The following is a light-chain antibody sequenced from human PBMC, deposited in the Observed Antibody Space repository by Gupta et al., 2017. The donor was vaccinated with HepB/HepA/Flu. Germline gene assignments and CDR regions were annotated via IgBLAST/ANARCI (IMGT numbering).Light chain of an antibody. V-gene: IGKV3-20*01. Sequence: EIVLTQSPGTLSLSPGERATLSCRASQSVSSSYLAWYQQKPGQAPRPLIYGASSRATGIPDRLSGSGSGTDFTLTISRLEPEDFAVYYCQQDGSSPSTFGQGTKVEIK. CDR1: QSVSSSY. CDR2: GAS. J-gene: IGKJ1*01. CDR3: QQDGSSPST.